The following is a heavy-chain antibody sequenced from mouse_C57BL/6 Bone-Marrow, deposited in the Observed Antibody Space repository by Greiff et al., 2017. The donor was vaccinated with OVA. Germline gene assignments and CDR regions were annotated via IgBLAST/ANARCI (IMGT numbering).Heavy chain of an antibody. CDR1: GYTFTSYW. V-gene: IGHV1-59*01. CDR2: IDPSDSYT. Sequence: QVQLQQPGAELVRPGTSVKLSCKASGYTFTSYWMHWVKQRPGQGLEWIGVIDPSDSYTNYNQKFKGKATLTVDTSSSTAYMQLSSLTSEDSAVYYCAREELLAYWGQGTLVTVSA. D-gene: IGHD2-12*01. CDR3: AREELLAY. J-gene: IGHJ3*01.